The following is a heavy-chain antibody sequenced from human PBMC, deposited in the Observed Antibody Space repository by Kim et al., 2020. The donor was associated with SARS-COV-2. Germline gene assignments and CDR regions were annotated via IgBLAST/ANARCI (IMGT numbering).Heavy chain of an antibody. J-gene: IGHJ4*02. V-gene: IGHV3-43*01. D-gene: IGHD3-22*01. CDR3: AKDYDYYDSSGYFSY. Sequence: DSVKGRFTISRDNSKNSLYLQMNRLRTEDTALYYCAKDYDYYDSSGYFSYWGQGSLVTVSS.